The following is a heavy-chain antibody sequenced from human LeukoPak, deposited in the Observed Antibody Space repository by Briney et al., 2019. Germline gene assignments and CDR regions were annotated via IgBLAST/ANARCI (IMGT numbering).Heavy chain of an antibody. CDR1: GFTFSGSA. V-gene: IGHV3-73*01. J-gene: IGHJ4*02. Sequence: GGSLRLSCAASGFTFSGSAMHWVRQASGKGLEWVGRIRSKTNSYATSYAASVKGRFALSRDDSKNTAYLQMNSLKTEDTAVYYCTRSIAAAGAFDYWGQGTLVTVSS. D-gene: IGHD6-13*01. CDR3: TRSIAAAGAFDY. CDR2: IRSKTNSYAT.